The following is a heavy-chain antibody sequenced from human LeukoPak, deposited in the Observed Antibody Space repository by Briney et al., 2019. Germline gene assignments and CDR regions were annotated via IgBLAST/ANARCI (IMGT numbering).Heavy chain of an antibody. V-gene: IGHV3-7*03. CDR1: GFTFSSYW. Sequence: GGSLRLSCAASGFTFSSYWMSWVRQAPGKGLEWVANIKQDGSEKYYVDSVKGRFTISRDNAKNSLYLQMNSLTTEDTAVYYCTTDHRTIYGVVFPDYWGQGTLVTVSS. J-gene: IGHJ4*02. CDR3: TTDHRTIYGVVFPDY. CDR2: IKQDGSEK. D-gene: IGHD3-3*01.